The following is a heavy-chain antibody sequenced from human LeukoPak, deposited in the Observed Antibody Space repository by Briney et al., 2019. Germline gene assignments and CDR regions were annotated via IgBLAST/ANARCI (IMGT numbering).Heavy chain of an antibody. CDR1: GYTFTGYY. D-gene: IGHD6-13*01. Sequence: ASVKVSCKASGYTFTGYYMHWVRQAPGQGLEWMGWINPNSGGTNYAQKFQGRVTMTRDTSISTAYMELSRLRSDDTAVYYCARDPIADSSSWYVANWFDPWGQGTLVTVSS. J-gene: IGHJ5*02. CDR3: ARDPIADSSSWYVANWFDP. V-gene: IGHV1-2*02. CDR2: INPNSGGT.